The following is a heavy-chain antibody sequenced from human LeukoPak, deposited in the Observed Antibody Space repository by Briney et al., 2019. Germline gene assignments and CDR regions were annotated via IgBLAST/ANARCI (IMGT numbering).Heavy chain of an antibody. J-gene: IGHJ5*02. Sequence: PSETMSLTCPVSGRSVSSSSDYWGWIRQPPGNGLEWIWSIYYSGSTYNNPSLKSRVTIFVDTSKNQLYLKLSSVTAADTAVYYCATRSPDDYGDYPATNWFDPWGQGTLVTVSS. CDR1: GRSVSSSSDY. CDR2: IYYSGST. CDR3: ATRSPDDYGDYPATNWFDP. D-gene: IGHD4-17*01. V-gene: IGHV4-39*01.